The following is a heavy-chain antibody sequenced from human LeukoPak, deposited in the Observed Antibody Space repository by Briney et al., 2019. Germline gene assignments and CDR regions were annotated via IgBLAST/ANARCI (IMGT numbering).Heavy chain of an antibody. CDR2: ISGSGGST. J-gene: IGHJ5*02. V-gene: IGHV3-23*01. D-gene: IGHD2-21*02. CDR1: GFTFSSYA. Sequence: GGSLRLSCAASGFTFSSYAMSWVRRAPGKGLEWVSAISGSGGSTYYAESVKGRFTISRDNSKNTLYLQMNSLRAEDTAVYYCAKVRPRAIHIVVVPAPNNWFDPWGQGNLVTVSS. CDR3: AKVRPRAIHIVVVPAPNNWFDP.